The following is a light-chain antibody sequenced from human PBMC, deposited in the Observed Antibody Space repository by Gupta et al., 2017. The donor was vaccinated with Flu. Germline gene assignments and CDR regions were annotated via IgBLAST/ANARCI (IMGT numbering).Light chain of an antibody. CDR2: AAS. Sequence: PSFLSASVGDRVTITCRARQGISSYLGWYQQKPGKAPKLLIYAASKLQSGVPSRFSGSGSGRQFTLTIRSLQPEDFATYCCQQVNSYPYTFGQGTKLEIK. V-gene: IGKV1-9*01. CDR1: QGISSY. J-gene: IGKJ2*01. CDR3: QQVNSYPYT.